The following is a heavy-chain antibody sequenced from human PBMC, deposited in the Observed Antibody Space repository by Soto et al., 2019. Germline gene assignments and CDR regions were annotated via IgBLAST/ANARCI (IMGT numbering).Heavy chain of an antibody. Sequence: QVQLVQSGAEVRKPGASVTVSCRSSGDSFNDYYIHWVRQAPGQGLEWMGWINPNSGVTKYAQKFQGWVSMPRHTSIRTVYMQLSRLRSDDTAVYYCARESGGATATLDYYYFYMDVWGTGTTVTVSS. D-gene: IGHD5-12*01. CDR2: INPNSGVT. CDR3: ARESGGATATLDYYYFYMDV. V-gene: IGHV1-2*04. CDR1: GDSFNDYY. J-gene: IGHJ6*03.